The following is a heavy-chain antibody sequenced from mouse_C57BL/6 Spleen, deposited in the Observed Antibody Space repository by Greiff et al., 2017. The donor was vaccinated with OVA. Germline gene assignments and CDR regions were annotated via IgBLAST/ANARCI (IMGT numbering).Heavy chain of an antibody. CDR3: ARVVLYGSSLSYAMDY. D-gene: IGHD1-1*01. Sequence: VQLKQSGAELVKPGASVKLSCTASGFNITDYYMHWVKQRTEQGLEWIGRIDPEDGETKYAPKFQGKATITADTSSNTAYLQLSSLTSEDTAVYYCARVVLYGSSLSYAMDYWGQGTSVTVSS. CDR2: IDPEDGET. CDR1: GFNITDYY. V-gene: IGHV14-2*01. J-gene: IGHJ4*01.